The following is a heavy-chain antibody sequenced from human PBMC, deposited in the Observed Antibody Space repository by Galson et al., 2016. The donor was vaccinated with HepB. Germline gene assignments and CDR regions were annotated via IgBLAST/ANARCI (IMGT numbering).Heavy chain of an antibody. J-gene: IGHJ4*02. CDR3: AKTFFASDYGDPLIDS. Sequence: DYADSVRGRFTVSRDKSKNTLFLQMNSLRAGDTAVYYCAKTFFASDYGDPLIDSWGQGTLLIVSS. V-gene: IGHV3-66*02. D-gene: IGHD4/OR15-4a*01.